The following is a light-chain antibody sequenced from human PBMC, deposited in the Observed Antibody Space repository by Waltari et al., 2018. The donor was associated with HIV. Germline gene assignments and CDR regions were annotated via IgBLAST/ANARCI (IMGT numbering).Light chain of an antibody. CDR2: GNS. J-gene: IGLJ2*01. CDR3: QSYDSSLSAPVV. V-gene: IGLV1-40*01. CDR1: STTIGAGYD. Sequence: QSVLTQPPSVSGAPGPRVPISCTGSSTTIGAGYDVPWYQQLPGTAPKLLIYGNSNRPSGVPDRFSGSKSGTSASLAITGLQAEDEADYYCQSYDSSLSAPVVFGGGTKLTVL.